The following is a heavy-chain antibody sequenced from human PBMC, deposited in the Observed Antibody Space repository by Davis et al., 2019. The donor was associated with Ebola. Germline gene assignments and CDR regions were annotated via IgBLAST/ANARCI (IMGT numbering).Heavy chain of an antibody. J-gene: IGHJ6*02. CDR3: AKDVRLYGDFTSGMDV. D-gene: IGHD4-17*01. CDR1: GFTFSSYA. Sequence: GGSLRLSCAASGFTFSSYAMHWVRQAPGKGLEYVSAISSNGGSTYYANSVKGRFTISRDNAKNSLYLQINSLRAEDTAVYYCAKDVRLYGDFTSGMDVWGQGTTVTVSS. V-gene: IGHV3-64*01. CDR2: ISSNGGST.